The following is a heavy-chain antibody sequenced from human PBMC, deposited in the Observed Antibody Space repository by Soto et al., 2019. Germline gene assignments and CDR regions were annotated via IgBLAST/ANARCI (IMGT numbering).Heavy chain of an antibody. J-gene: IGHJ6*01. Sequence: SETLSLTCTVSGGSISSGGYYWSWIRQHPGKGLERIGYIYYSGSTYYNPSLKSRVTISVDTSKNQFSLKLSSVTAEDTAVYYCATDSNYGMDVWGQGTTVTVS. CDR1: GGSISSGGYY. CDR3: ATDSNYGMDV. V-gene: IGHV4-31*03. CDR2: IYYSGST.